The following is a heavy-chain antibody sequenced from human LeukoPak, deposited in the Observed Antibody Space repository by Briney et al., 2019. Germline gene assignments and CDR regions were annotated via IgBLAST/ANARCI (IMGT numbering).Heavy chain of an antibody. J-gene: IGHJ4*02. V-gene: IGHV3-11*01. D-gene: IGHD2-15*01. Sequence: PGGSLRLSCAASGFTFSDYYMGWIRQAPGKGLEWVSYISTSGSPTYYADSVKGRFTISRDNAKNSLNLQMNSLRAEDTAVYYCASFYFPYSSGDTDYWGQGTLVTVSS. CDR3: ASFYFPYSSGDTDY. CDR1: GFTFSDYY. CDR2: ISTSGSPT.